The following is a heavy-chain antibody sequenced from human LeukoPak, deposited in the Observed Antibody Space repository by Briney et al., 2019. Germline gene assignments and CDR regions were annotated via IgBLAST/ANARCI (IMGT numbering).Heavy chain of an antibody. CDR3: ASVNYVDYGFDY. Sequence: SETLSLTCTVSGGSISNSHYYWGWIRQPPGKGLEWLAHISYSGSTYYNPSLRSRVTISVDTSKNQFSLKLASTTAADAAIFYCASVNYVDYGFDYWSQGTLVTVSS. CDR1: GGSISNSHYY. D-gene: IGHD4-17*01. V-gene: IGHV4-39*01. CDR2: ISYSGST. J-gene: IGHJ4*02.